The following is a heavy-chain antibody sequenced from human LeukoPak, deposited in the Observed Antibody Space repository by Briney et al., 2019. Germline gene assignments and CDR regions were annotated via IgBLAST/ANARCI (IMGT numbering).Heavy chain of an antibody. V-gene: IGHV3-33*01. CDR2: IWFDGGKI. J-gene: IGHJ4*02. CDR3: VRVLTVTFDS. Sequence: GGSLRLSCAASGFPFSSYVMHWLRQAPGKGLEWVAVIWFDGGKIYYADSVKGRFTISRDNSKNTLYLQMNSLRADDTAVYYCVRVLTVTFDSWGQGTLVTVSS. CDR1: GFPFSSYV. D-gene: IGHD4-17*01.